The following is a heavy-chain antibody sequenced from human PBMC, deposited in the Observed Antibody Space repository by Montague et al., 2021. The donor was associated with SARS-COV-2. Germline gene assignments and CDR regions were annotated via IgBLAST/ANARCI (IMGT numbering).Heavy chain of an antibody. V-gene: IGHV4-39*01. Sequence: SETLSLTCEVSGDSISSYYWGWIRQPPGKGLEWIGSIYYSGSTYYNPSLKSRVTISVDTSKNQFSLKLSSVTAADTAVYYCARQPVLLWFGELFRGGGMDVWGQGTTVTVSS. CDR1: GDSISSYY. CDR3: ARQPVLLWFGELFRGGGMDV. D-gene: IGHD3-10*01. J-gene: IGHJ6*02. CDR2: IYYSGST.